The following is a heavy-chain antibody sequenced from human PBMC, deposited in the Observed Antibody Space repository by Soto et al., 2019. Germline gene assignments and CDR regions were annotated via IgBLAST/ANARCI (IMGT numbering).Heavy chain of an antibody. Sequence: GGSLRLASAASGLTCSYYWIHWVRQAPGQGLVWVSRIHSDGSSTTYADSVKGRFTISRDNAKNTLYLQMNSLRADDTAVYYCARGDRGAFDLWGQGTMVTVSS. CDR1: GLTCSYYW. J-gene: IGHJ3*01. CDR2: IHSDGSST. V-gene: IGHV3-74*01. CDR3: ARGDRGAFDL. D-gene: IGHD2-21*02.